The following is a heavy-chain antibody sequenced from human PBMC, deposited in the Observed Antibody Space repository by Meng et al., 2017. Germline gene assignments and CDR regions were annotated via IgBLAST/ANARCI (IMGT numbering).Heavy chain of an antibody. D-gene: IGHD3-22*01. CDR1: GFTFSSYA. Sequence: GESLKISCAASGFTFSSYAMHWVRQAPGKGLEWVAVISYDGSNKYYADSVKGRFTISRDNSKNTLYLQMNSLRAEDTTVYYCARGLTYYYDSSGYPDAFDIWGQGTMVTVSS. CDR3: ARGLTYYYDSSGYPDAFDI. V-gene: IGHV3-30*04. J-gene: IGHJ3*02. CDR2: ISYDGSNK.